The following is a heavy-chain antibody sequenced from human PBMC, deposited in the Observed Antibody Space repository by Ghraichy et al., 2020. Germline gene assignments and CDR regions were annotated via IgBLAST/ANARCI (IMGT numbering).Heavy chain of an antibody. CDR1: GGSISSSNW. J-gene: IGHJ6*02. CDR2: IYHSGST. Sequence: SETLSLTCAVSGGSISSSNWWSWVRQPPGKGLEWIGKIYHSGSTNYNPSLKSRVTISVDKSKNQFSLKLSSVTAADTAVYYCARALKRTYYYYYGMDVWGQGTTVTVSS. V-gene: IGHV4-4*02. CDR3: ARALKRTYYYYYGMDV. D-gene: IGHD5-24*01.